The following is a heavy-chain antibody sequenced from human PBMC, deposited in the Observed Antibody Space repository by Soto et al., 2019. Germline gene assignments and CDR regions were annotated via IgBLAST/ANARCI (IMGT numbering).Heavy chain of an antibody. V-gene: IGHV1-8*01. CDR1: GYTFTGYV. J-gene: IGHJ4*02. D-gene: IGHD4-17*01. CDR3: AGEKVGTTGIDF. CDR2: MNPNSGNT. Sequence: QAQLVQSGAEVKKPGASVKVSCKASGYTFTGYVINWVRQATGQGLEWMGWMNPNSGNTDYAQNFQGRVTMTRDHSITTAYMELTSLRDDDSAVYYCAGEKVGTTGIDFWGQGTLVTVSS.